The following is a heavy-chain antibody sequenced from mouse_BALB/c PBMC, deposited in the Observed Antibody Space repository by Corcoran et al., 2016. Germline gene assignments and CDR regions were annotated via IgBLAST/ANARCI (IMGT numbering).Heavy chain of an antibody. CDR3: ARGGYDGAWFAY. Sequence: QIQLVQSGPELKKPGETVRISCKASGYTFTTAGMQWVQKMPGKGLKWIGWINTHSGVPKYAEDFKGRFAFSLENSASTAYLQISNLKNEDTATYFCARGGYDGAWFAYWGQGTLVTVSA. CDR1: GYTFTTAG. J-gene: IGHJ3*01. V-gene: IGHV9-4*02. D-gene: IGHD2-2*01. CDR2: INTHSGVP.